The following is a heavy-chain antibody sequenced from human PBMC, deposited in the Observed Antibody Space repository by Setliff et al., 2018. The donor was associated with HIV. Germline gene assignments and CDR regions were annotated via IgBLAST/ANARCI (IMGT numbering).Heavy chain of an antibody. D-gene: IGHD5-12*01. CDR2: IYYSGNT. V-gene: IGHV4-39*01. Sequence: SETLSPTCSVSGDFIFTSTYYWGWIRQHPGKRLEWIGSIYYSGNTYYNPSLKTRVTISVDTSKNQFCLNLSSVTATDSAVYYCARLGRPYSGQGWFDPWGQETLVTVSS. J-gene: IGHJ5*02. CDR1: GDFIFTSTYY. CDR3: ARLGRPYSGQGWFDP.